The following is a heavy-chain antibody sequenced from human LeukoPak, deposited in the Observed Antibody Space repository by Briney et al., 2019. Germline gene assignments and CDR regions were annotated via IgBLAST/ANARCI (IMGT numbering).Heavy chain of an antibody. J-gene: IGHJ5*02. CDR3: ARLLYYYDSSGYFRDPNWFDP. CDR2: IYTSGST. CDR1: GGSISSYY. D-gene: IGHD3-22*01. V-gene: IGHV4-4*07. Sequence: SETLSLTCTVSGGSISSYYWSWIRQPAGKGLEWIGRIYTSGSTNYNPFLKSRVTMSVDTSKNQFSLKLSSVTAADTAVYYCARLLYYYDSSGYFRDPNWFDPWGQGTLVTVSS.